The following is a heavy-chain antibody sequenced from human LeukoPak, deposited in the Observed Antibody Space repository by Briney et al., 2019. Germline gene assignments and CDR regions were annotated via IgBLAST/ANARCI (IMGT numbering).Heavy chain of an antibody. CDR3: ARDQGAYCSGGSCTAFDI. CDR2: ISSSSSYI. Sequence: RSGGSLRLSCAASGFGFSSYSMNWVRQAPGKGLEWISSISSSSSYIYYADSVKGRFTISRGNAKNSLYLQMNSLRAEDTAVYYCARDQGAYCSGGSCTAFDIWGQGAMVTVSP. CDR1: GFGFSSYS. D-gene: IGHD2-15*01. V-gene: IGHV3-21*01. J-gene: IGHJ3*02.